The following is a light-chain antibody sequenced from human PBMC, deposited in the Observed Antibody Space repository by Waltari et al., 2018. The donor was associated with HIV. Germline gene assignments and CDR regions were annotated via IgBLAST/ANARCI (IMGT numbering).Light chain of an antibody. Sequence: EIVLTQSPATLPLSPGERATLSCRASQSIGRYLAWYQQKPGQAPRLLIYEASNRATDIPARFSGSGSGTDFTLTIRSLEPEDFATYYCQRISTWPPRITFGPGTTVDI. J-gene: IGKJ3*01. CDR1: QSIGRY. V-gene: IGKV3-11*01. CDR2: EAS. CDR3: QRISTWPPRIT.